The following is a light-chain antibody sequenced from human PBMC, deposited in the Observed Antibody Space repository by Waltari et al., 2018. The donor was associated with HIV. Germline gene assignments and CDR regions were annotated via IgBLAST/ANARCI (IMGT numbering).Light chain of an antibody. CDR1: QSVNSY. CDR2: DAS. V-gene: IGKV3-11*01. Sequence: EIVLTQSPATLSLSPGERATLSCRASQSVNSYLAWYQQKPGQAPRLLIYDASNRASGITARFSGSGSGTDFTLTMSSLEPEDFAVYYCQQRSTSITFGQGTRLDIK. J-gene: IGKJ5*01. CDR3: QQRSTSIT.